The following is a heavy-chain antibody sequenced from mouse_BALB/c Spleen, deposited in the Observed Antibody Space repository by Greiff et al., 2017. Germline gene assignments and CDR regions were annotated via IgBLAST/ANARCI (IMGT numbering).Heavy chain of an antibody. CDR1: GFTFSSYA. CDR2: ISSGGST. Sequence: EVKLMESGGGLVKPGGSLKLSCAASGFTFSSYAMSWVRQTPEKRLEWVASISSGGSTYYPDSVKGRFTISRDNARNNLYLQMSSLKSEDTAMYYCARPYGNFWFAYWGQGTLVTVSA. V-gene: IGHV5-6-5*01. J-gene: IGHJ3*01. CDR3: ARPYGNFWFAY. D-gene: IGHD2-1*01.